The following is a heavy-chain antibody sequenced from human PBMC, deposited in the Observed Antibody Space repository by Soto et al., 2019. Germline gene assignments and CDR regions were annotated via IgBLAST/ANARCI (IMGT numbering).Heavy chain of an antibody. CDR2: INAGNGNT. CDR3: ARALGSISGGSSSRMIYYYYGMDV. D-gene: IGHD6-13*01. Sequence: GASVKVSCKASGYTFTSYAMHWVRQAPGQRLERMGWINAGNGNTKYSQKFQGRVTITRDTSASTAYMELSSLRSEDTAVYYCARALGSISGGSSSRMIYYYYGMDVWGQGTTVTVSS. V-gene: IGHV1-3*01. J-gene: IGHJ6*02. CDR1: GYTFTSYA.